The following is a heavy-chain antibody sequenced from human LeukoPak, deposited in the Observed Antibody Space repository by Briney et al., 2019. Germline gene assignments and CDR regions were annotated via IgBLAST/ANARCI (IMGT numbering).Heavy chain of an antibody. CDR2: IRYDGSNK. J-gene: IGHJ6*03. CDR1: GFTFSSYW. Sequence: PGGSLRLSCAASGFTFSSYWMSWVRQAPGKGLEWVAFIRYDGSNKYYADSVKGRFTISRDNAKNSLYLQMNSLRAEDTAVYYCARDPYSGSYSDYYYYYMDVWGKGTTVTVSS. V-gene: IGHV3-33*08. CDR3: ARDPYSGSYSDYYYYYMDV. D-gene: IGHD1-26*01.